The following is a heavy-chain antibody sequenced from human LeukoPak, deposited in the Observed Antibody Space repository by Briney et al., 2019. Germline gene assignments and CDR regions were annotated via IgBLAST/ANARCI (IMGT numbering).Heavy chain of an antibody. Sequence: ASVKVSCKASGYTFTSYAMNWVRQAPGQGLEWMGWINTNTGNPSYAQGFTGRFVFSLDTSVSTAYLQISSLKAEDTAVYYCARDQGYSGYDYGDWYGMDVWGQGTTVTVSS. J-gene: IGHJ6*02. CDR2: INTNTGNP. D-gene: IGHD5-12*01. CDR1: GYTFTSYA. CDR3: ARDQGYSGYDYGDWYGMDV. V-gene: IGHV7-4-1*02.